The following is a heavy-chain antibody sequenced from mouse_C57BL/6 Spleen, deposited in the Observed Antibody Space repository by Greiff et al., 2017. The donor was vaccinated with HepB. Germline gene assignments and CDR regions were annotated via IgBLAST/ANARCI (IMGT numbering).Heavy chain of an antibody. D-gene: IGHD1-1*01. Sequence: QVQLQQPGAELVRPGSSVKLSCKASGYTFTSYWMDWVKQRPGQGLEWIGNIYPSDSETHYNQKFKDKATLTVDKSSSTAYMQLSSLTSEDSAVYYCARHYGAMDYWGQGTSVTVSS. CDR2: IYPSDSET. CDR3: ARHYGAMDY. J-gene: IGHJ4*01. V-gene: IGHV1-61*01. CDR1: GYTFTSYW.